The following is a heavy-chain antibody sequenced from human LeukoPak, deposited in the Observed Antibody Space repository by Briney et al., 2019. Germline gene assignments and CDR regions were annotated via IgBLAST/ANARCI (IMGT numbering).Heavy chain of an antibody. Sequence: GGSLRLSCAASGFTFSSYVMSWVRQAPGKGLEWVSGISGSGGSTYYADSVKGRFTISRDSSKNTLYLQMNSLRAEGTAVYYCAKDSTVTSLYYYYGMDVWGKGTTVTVSS. V-gene: IGHV3-23*01. J-gene: IGHJ6*04. D-gene: IGHD4-17*01. CDR1: GFTFSSYV. CDR3: AKDSTVTSLYYYYGMDV. CDR2: ISGSGGST.